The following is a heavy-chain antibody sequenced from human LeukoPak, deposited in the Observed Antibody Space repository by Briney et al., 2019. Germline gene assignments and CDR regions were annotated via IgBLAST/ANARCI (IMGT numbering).Heavy chain of an antibody. J-gene: IGHJ4*02. D-gene: IGHD5-24*01. CDR3: ARARRAGYNYFDY. CDR2: IYYTGST. CDR1: GGSISSGTYY. Sequence: PSETLSLTCTVSGGSISSGTYYWSWIRQHPGKGLEWIGYIYYTGSTYYNSSLKSRVTISVDTSKNQFSLKLSSVTAADTAVYYCARARRAGYNYFDYWGQGTLVTVSS. V-gene: IGHV4-31*03.